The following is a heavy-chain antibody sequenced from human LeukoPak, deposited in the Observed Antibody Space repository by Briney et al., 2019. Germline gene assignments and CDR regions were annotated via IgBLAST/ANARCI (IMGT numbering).Heavy chain of an antibody. CDR3: ARRMVATSYFYGMDV. CDR1: GGTFSSYG. CDR2: IIPIFGTA. Sequence: SVKVSCKASGGTFSSYGISWVRQAPGQGLEWMGGIIPIFGTANYAQKFQGRVTITADESTSTAYMELSSLRSEDTAVYYCARRMVATSYFYGMDVWGQGTTVTVPS. D-gene: IGHD5-12*01. J-gene: IGHJ6*02. V-gene: IGHV1-69*13.